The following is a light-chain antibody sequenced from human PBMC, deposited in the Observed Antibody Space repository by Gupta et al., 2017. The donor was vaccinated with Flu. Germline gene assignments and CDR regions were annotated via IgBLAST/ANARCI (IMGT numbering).Light chain of an antibody. J-gene: IGLJ3*02. CDR1: SSDVGGYNY. Sequence: QSALTQPASVSGSPGQSITISCPGTSSDVGGYNYVSWYQQHPGKAPKLMIYEVSNRPSGVSNRFSGSKSGNTASLTISGLQAEDEADYYCSSYTSSSTQRVFGGGTKLTVL. CDR2: EVS. V-gene: IGLV2-14*01. CDR3: SSYTSSSTQRV.